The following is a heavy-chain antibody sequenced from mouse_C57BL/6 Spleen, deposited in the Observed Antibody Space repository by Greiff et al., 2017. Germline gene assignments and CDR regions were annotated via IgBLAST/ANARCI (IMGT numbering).Heavy chain of an antibody. J-gene: IGHJ4*01. V-gene: IGHV10-1*01. CDR1: GFSFNTYA. CDR3: VREGLIYYAMDY. CDR2: IRSKSNNYAT. Sequence: EVQRVESGGGLVQPKGSLKLSCAASGFSFNTYAMNWVRQAPGKGLEWVARIRSKSNNYATYYADSVKDRFTISRDDSESMLYLQMNNLKTEDTAMYYCVREGLIYYAMDYWGQGTSVTVSS.